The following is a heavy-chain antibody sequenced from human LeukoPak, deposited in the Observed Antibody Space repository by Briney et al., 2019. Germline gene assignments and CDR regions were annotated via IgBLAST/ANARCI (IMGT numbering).Heavy chain of an antibody. D-gene: IGHD6-19*01. V-gene: IGHV4-59*12. Sequence: PSETLSLTCTVSGGSISSYYWSWIRQPPGKGLEWIGYIYYSGSTNYNPSLKSRVTISVDTSKNQFSPKLSSVTAADTAVYYCASLSPLAVAGTVGLDYWGQGTLVTVSS. CDR3: ASLSPLAVAGTVGLDY. J-gene: IGHJ4*02. CDR1: GGSISSYY. CDR2: IYYSGST.